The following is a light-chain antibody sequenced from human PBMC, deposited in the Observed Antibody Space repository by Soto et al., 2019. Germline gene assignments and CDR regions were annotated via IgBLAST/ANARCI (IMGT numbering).Light chain of an antibody. Sequence: EIVMTQSPATLPVSPGERATLSCRASQSVSTNLAWYQQKPGQAPRLLIYGASTRATGIPARFSGSGSGTEFTLTISSLQSEDFAVYYCQQYNNWPQAFGQGTKDEIK. CDR1: QSVSTN. J-gene: IGKJ1*01. CDR2: GAS. CDR3: QQYNNWPQA. V-gene: IGKV3-15*01.